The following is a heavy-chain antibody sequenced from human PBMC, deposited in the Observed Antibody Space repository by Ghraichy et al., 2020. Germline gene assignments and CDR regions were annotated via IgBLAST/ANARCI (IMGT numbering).Heavy chain of an antibody. CDR1: GGSISSYY. J-gene: IGHJ3*02. D-gene: IGHD2-21*02. V-gene: IGHV4-59*01. Sequence: SETLSLTCTVSGGSISSYYWSWIRQPPGKGLEWIGYIYYSGSTNYNPSLKSRVTISVDTSKNQFSLKLSSVTAADTAVYYCARGPYCGGDCYLPFDYAFDIWGQGTMVTVSS. CDR3: ARGPYCGGDCYLPFDYAFDI. CDR2: IYYSGST.